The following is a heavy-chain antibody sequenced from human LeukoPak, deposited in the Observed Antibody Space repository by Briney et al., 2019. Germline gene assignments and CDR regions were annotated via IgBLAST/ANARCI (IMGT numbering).Heavy chain of an antibody. J-gene: IGHJ4*02. V-gene: IGHV3-48*04. CDR3: AREYRRIVGATTGETTLYYFDY. D-gene: IGHD1-26*01. CDR2: ISSSGSTI. CDR1: GFTFSSYS. Sequence: PGGSLRLSCAASGFTFSSYSMNWVRQAPGKGLEWVSYISSSGSTIYYADSVKGRFTISRDNAKNSLYLQMNSLRAEDTAVYYCAREYRRIVGATTGETTLYYFDYWGQGTLVTVSS.